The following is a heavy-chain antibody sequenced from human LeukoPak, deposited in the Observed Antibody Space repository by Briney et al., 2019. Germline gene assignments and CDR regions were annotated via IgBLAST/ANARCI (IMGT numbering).Heavy chain of an antibody. CDR3: ARYTKAGYYYYMDV. D-gene: IGHD2-8*01. CDR2: IYHSGST. CDR1: GGSISSYY. J-gene: IGHJ6*03. Sequence: SETLSLTCTVSGGSISSYYWSWIRQPPGKGLEWIGSIYHSGSTYYNPSLKSRVTISVDTSKNHFSLKLTSVTAADTAVYYCARYTKAGYYYYMDVWGKGTTVTVSS. V-gene: IGHV4-59*01.